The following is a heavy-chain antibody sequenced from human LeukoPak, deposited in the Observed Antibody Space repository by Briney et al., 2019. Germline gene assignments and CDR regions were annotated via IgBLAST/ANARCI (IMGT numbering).Heavy chain of an antibody. CDR3: ARATAMGLSTYYYYYGMDV. Sequence: AGGSLRLSCAASGFTFSSYSMNWVRQAPGKGLEWVSSISSSSSYIYYADSVKGRFTISRDNAKNSLYLQMNSLRAEDTAVYYCARATAMGLSTYYYYYGMDVWGQGTTVTVSS. V-gene: IGHV3-21*01. CDR2: ISSSSSYI. CDR1: GFTFSSYS. D-gene: IGHD5-18*01. J-gene: IGHJ6*02.